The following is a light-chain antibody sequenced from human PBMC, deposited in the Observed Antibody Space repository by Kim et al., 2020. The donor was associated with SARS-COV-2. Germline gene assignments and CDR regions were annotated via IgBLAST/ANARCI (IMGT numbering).Light chain of an antibody. J-gene: IGLJ3*02. V-gene: IGLV1-51*01. CDR3: GTWDYSLSAWV. Sequence: QSVLTQPPSVPAAPGQNVTISCSGSRSNIGNNHVSWYQHLPGAAPKLLIYDSDKRPSGIPGRFSGSESGTSGTLGITGLQTGDEADYYCGTWDYSLSAWVFGGGTQLTVL. CDR2: DSD. CDR1: RSNIGNNH.